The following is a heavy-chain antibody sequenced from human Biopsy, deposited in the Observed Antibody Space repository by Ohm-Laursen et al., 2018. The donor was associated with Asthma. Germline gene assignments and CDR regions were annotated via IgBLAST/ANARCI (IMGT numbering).Heavy chain of an antibody. CDR2: ISSSSSYI. Sequence: LRLSCAASGFTFSSYSMNWVRQAPGKGLEWVSSISSSSSYIYYADSVKGRFTISRDNAKNSLYLQMNSLRAEDTAVYYCARDGTDMNEAMPKDYWGQGTLVTVSS. CDR3: ARDGTDMNEAMPKDY. V-gene: IGHV3-21*01. CDR1: GFTFSSYS. D-gene: IGHD2-2*01. J-gene: IGHJ4*02.